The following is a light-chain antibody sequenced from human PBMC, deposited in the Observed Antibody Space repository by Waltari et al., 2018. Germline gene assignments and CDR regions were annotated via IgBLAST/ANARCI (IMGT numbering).Light chain of an antibody. CDR2: QVN. V-gene: IGLV2-14*01. J-gene: IGLJ2*01. CDR3: SSYTATSNGLARV. Sequence: QSALTQPASVSGSPGQSITISCTGTGSDIGAYNYVSWYQQHPGKAPKLGIFQVNGRRSGVSPRFSGSKSADTASLTISGLQAEDEADYYCSSYTATSNGLARVFGGGTKLTVL. CDR1: GSDIGAYNY.